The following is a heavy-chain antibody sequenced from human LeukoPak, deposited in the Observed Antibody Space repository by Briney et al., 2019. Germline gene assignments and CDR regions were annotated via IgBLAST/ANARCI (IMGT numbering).Heavy chain of an antibody. CDR3: AGLGSTFDI. J-gene: IGHJ3*02. V-gene: IGHV4-59*08. Sequence: SSETLSLTCTVSGGSISSYYWTWIRQPPGKGLEWIGYIFYSGGSNYNPSLKSRVTISVDTSKNHFSLKLSSVTAADTAVYYCAGLGSTFDIWGQGTMVTVSS. CDR1: GGSISSYY. D-gene: IGHD2-2*01. CDR2: IFYSGGS.